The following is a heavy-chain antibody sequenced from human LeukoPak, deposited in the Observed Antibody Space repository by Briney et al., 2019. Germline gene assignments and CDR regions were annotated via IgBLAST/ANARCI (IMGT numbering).Heavy chain of an antibody. CDR3: ARGGDGGCSLGTCPLNWFDP. V-gene: IGHV1-18*01. CDR2: ISAYNGNT. CDR1: AYTFTNYG. D-gene: IGHD2-15*01. Sequence: ASVKVSCKSSAYTFTNYGISWVRQAPGQGLEWMGWISAYNGNTNYAQKLQGRVTMTTETSTSTAYLELRSLRSDDTAVYYCARGGDGGCSLGTCPLNWFDPWGQGTMVTVSS. J-gene: IGHJ5*02.